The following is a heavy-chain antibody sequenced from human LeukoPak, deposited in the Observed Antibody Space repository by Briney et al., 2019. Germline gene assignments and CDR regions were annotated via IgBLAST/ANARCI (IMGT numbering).Heavy chain of an antibody. Sequence: PSETLSLTCTVSSDSISSSYWSWIRQPPGKRLEWIRYIYYSGSTNYNPSLKSRVAISVDTSKNQFSPKLNSVTAADTAVYYCARGYCSSTICFQYFHHWGQGTLVTVSS. V-gene: IGHV4-59*01. CDR1: SDSISSSY. CDR3: ARGYCSSTICFQYFHH. D-gene: IGHD2-2*01. J-gene: IGHJ1*01. CDR2: IYYSGST.